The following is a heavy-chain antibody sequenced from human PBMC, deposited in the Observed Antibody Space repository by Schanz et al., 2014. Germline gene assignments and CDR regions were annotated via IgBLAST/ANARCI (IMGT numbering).Heavy chain of an antibody. Sequence: EVHLVESGGGLVKPGGSLRLSCGASGFTFSDYSMNWVRQAPGKGLEWVSTIGGSGGTTYYADSVRGRFTISRDNSKNTLFLQMNSLRAEDTAVYYCAKSSPYYGSGSFPSNAYGMDVWGQGTAVTVSS. V-gene: IGHV3-23*04. D-gene: IGHD3-10*01. CDR3: AKSSPYYGSGSFPSNAYGMDV. J-gene: IGHJ6*02. CDR2: IGGSGGTT. CDR1: GFTFSDYS.